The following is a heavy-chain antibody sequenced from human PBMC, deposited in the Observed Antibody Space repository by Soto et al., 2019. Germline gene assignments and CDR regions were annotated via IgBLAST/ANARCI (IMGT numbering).Heavy chain of an antibody. CDR1: GGSFSGYY. J-gene: IGHJ2*01. D-gene: IGHD3-9*01. CDR3: ARESHDILTGPPWVGYFDR. CDR2: INDRGSI. V-gene: IGHV4-34*01. Sequence: QVQLQQWGAGPLRPLETLSLTCGVSGGSFSGYYWAWIRQSPGKGLEWIGEINDRGSINYNPSLKSRVSISVATSKNHYSLNLRSVTAADTAVYYCARESHDILTGPPWVGYFDRWGRGTLVTVSS.